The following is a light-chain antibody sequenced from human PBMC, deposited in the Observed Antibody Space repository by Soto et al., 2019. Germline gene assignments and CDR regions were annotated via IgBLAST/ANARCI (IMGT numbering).Light chain of an antibody. J-gene: IGKJ1*01. Sequence: EIVLTQSPGTLSLSPGERATLSCRASQTISSSYLAWYQQKPGLAPRLLIYGASNRATGIPDRFGGSGSGTDFTLTISRLEPEDFAVYYCQQSDSSTGTFGQGTKVDIK. CDR1: QTISSSY. V-gene: IGKV3-20*01. CDR2: GAS. CDR3: QQSDSSTGT.